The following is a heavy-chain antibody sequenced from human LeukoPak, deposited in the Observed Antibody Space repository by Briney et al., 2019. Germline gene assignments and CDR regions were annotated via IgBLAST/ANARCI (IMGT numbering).Heavy chain of an antibody. CDR3: ARVLWFGELSSYY. Sequence: GASVKVSCMASGYTFTSYDINWVRQATGQGREWMGWMNPNSGNTGYAQKFQGRLTMTRNTSITTAYMELSSLRSEDTAVYYCARVLWFGELSSYYWGQGTLVTVSS. CDR2: MNPNSGNT. V-gene: IGHV1-8*01. J-gene: IGHJ4*02. CDR1: GYTFTSYD. D-gene: IGHD3-10*01.